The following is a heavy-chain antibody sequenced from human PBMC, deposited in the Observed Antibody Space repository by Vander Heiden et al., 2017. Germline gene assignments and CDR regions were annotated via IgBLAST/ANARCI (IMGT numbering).Heavy chain of an antibody. V-gene: IGHV3-73*02. D-gene: IGHD3-3*01. CDR1: GFTFSGSA. J-gene: IGHJ6*02. Sequence: EVQLVESGGGLVQPGGSLNLPCAASGFTFSGSAMHWVRQATGKGLEWVGRIRGKGNRYATAYAASVKGRFTIARDDSKNTAYLQKNSLKTEDKAVYYCTRLEFDFWSGYYRNYYYYGMDVWGQGTTVTVSS. CDR2: IRGKGNRYAT. CDR3: TRLEFDFWSGYYRNYYYYGMDV.